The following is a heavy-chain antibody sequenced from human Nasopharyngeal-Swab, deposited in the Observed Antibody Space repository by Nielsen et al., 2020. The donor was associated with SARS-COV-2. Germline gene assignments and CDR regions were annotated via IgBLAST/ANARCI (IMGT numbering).Heavy chain of an antibody. Sequence: ASVKVSCKASGYTFTSYYMHWVRQAPGQGLEWMGIINPSGGSTSYAQKFQGRVTMTRDTSTSTAYMELSSLRSEDTAVYYCARGGQRHIVVVTANNWFDPWGQGTLVTVSS. V-gene: IGHV1-46*01. J-gene: IGHJ5*02. CDR1: GYTFTSYY. CDR3: ARGGQRHIVVVTANNWFDP. CDR2: INPSGGST. D-gene: IGHD2-21*02.